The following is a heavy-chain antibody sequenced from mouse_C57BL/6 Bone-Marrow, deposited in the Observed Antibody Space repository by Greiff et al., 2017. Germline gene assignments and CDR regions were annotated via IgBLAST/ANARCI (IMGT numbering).Heavy chain of an antibody. CDR3: ATCGFDY. J-gene: IGHJ2*01. V-gene: IGHV14-4*01. CDR1: GFNIKDDY. Sequence: VQLKQSGAELVRPGASVKLSCTASGFNIKDDYMHWVKQRPEQGLEWIGWIDPENGDTEYASKFQGKATITADTSSNTAYLQLSSLTSEDTAVYYCATCGFDYWGQGTTLTVSS. CDR2: IDPENGDT.